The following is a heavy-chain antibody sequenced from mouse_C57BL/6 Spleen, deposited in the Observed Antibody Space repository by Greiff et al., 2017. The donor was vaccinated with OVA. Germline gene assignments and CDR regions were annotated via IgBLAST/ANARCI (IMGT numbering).Heavy chain of an antibody. CDR1: GYTFTDYE. V-gene: IGHV1-15*01. CDR3: TRGGLYGSSYNY. Sequence: VQLQQSGAELVRPGASVTLTCKASGYTFTDYEMHWVKQTPVHGLEWIGAIDPETGGTAYNQKFKGQAILPADKSSSTAYMELRSLTSEDSAVYYCTRGGLYGSSYNYWGKGTTLTVAS. D-gene: IGHD1-1*01. J-gene: IGHJ2*01. CDR2: IDPETGGT.